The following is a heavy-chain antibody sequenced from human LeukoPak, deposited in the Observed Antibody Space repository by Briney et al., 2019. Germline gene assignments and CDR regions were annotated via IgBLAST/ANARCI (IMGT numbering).Heavy chain of an antibody. CDR2: ISGSGGST. CDR3: AKDEYGDYSTFDY. J-gene: IGHJ4*02. CDR1: GFTFSSYA. D-gene: IGHD4-17*01. Sequence: PGGSLRLSCAASGFTFSSYAMSWVRQAPGKGLEWVSAISGSGGSTNYADSVKGRFTISRDNSKNTLYLQMNSLRAEDTAVYYCAKDEYGDYSTFDYWGQGTLVTVSS. V-gene: IGHV3-23*01.